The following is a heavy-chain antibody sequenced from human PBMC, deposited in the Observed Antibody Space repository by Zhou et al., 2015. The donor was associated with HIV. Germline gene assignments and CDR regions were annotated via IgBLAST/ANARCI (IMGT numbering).Heavy chain of an antibody. D-gene: IGHD3-3*01. CDR3: ARDRREFWSGCFDY. CDR1: GFTFSSYA. J-gene: IGHJ4*02. V-gene: IGHV3-30-3*01. CDR2: ISYDGSNK. Sequence: QVQLVESGGGVVQPGRSLRLSCAASGFTFSSYAMHWVRQAPGKGLEWVAVISYDGSNKYYADSVKGRFTISRDNSKNTLYLQMNSLRAEDTAVYYCARDRREFWSGCFDYWGQGTLVTVSS.